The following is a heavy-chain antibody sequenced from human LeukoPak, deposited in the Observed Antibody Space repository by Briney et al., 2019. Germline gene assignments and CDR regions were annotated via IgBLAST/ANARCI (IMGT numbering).Heavy chain of an antibody. D-gene: IGHD6-13*01. CDR3: AKRYGSSWLVLGYMDV. V-gene: IGHV3-23*01. CDR1: GFTFSSYA. Sequence: GALRLSCAASGFTFSSYAMSWVRQAPGKGLEWVSAISGSASSTYYADSVKGRFTISRDNSKNTLYLQMNSLRADDTAVYYCAKRYGSSWLVLGYMDVWGKGTTVTVSS. CDR2: ISGSASST. J-gene: IGHJ6*03.